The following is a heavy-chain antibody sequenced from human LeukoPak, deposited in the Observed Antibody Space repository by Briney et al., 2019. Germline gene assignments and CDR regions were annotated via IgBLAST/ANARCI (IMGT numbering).Heavy chain of an antibody. CDR1: GGSISSYY. V-gene: IGHV4-59*01. Sequence: PSETLSLTCSVSGGSISSYYWSWIRQPPGKGLEWIGYIYYSGSTNYNPSLKSRVTISVDTSKNQFSLKLSSVTAADTAVYYCARRDVDYYDSSGYYSGAAFDIWGQGTMVTVSS. J-gene: IGHJ3*02. CDR3: ARRDVDYYDSSGYYSGAAFDI. D-gene: IGHD3-22*01. CDR2: IYYSGST.